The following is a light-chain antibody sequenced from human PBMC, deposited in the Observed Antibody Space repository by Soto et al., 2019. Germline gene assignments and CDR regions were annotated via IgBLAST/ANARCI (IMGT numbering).Light chain of an antibody. CDR1: SSDVGSYNL. V-gene: IGLV2-23*02. Sequence: QSVLTQPASVSGSPGQSITISCTGTSSDVGSYNLVSWYQQHPGKAPKLMIYEVSKRPSGVSNRFSGSKSGNTASLTISGLQAEDEDDYYCCSYEGSSTSVVFGGGTKLTVL. CDR3: CSYEGSSTSVV. CDR2: EVS. J-gene: IGLJ2*01.